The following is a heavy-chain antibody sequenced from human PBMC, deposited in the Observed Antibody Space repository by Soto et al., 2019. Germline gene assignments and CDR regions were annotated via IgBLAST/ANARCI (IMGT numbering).Heavy chain of an antibody. CDR3: ARLIVNSWLDY. Sequence: SQTLSLAWAISGDIVSSNSASWNLMRQSPSRGLYWLGRTYERSQWWYDYALSVKSLVSMKPERCENECSLRENSLTPEDTSVYFCARLIVNSWLDYWGQGTLVTVSS. D-gene: IGHD2-15*01. V-gene: IGHV6-1*01. CDR1: GDIVSSNSAS. CDR2: TYERSQWWY. J-gene: IGHJ4*02.